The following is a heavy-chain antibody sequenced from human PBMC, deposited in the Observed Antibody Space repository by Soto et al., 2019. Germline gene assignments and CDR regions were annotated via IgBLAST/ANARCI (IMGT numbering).Heavy chain of an antibody. CDR1: GYSFTSYW. CDR3: ARPVPGGGNHEYYCGMDG. CDR2: IYPADSHN. D-gene: IGHD1-1*01. V-gene: IGHV5-51*01. Sequence: PGESLKISCKGSGYSFTSYWIGWVRQMPGKGLAWMGIIYPADSHNRKSPSFQGQVTISADKFIRTDYMQLGSLKVSDTAMYYCARPVPGGGNHEYYCGMDGWGQGNTVTV. J-gene: IGHJ6*02.